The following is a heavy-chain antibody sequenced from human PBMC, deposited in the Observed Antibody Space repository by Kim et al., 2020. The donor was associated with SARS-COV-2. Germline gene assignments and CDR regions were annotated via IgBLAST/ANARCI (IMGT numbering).Heavy chain of an antibody. V-gene: IGHV4-59*13. CDR1: GGSISGYY. CDR3: ARTYPDYDIMTGYYYFDY. D-gene: IGHD3-9*01. CDR2: IYYSGST. J-gene: IGHJ4*02. Sequence: SETLSLTCTVSGGSISGYYWSWIRQPPGKGLEWIGYIYYSGSTNYNPSLKSRVTISVDTSKNQFYLKLSSVTAADTAVYYCARTYPDYDIMTGYYYFDYWGQRTLVTVSS.